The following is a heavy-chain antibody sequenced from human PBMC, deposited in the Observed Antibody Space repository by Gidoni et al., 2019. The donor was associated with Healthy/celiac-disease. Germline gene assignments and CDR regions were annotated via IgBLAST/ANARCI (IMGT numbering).Heavy chain of an antibody. CDR3: AGPDTAMVNYGY. CDR1: GGSFSGYY. V-gene: IGHV4-34*01. Sequence: QVQLQQWGAGLLKPSETLSLTCAVYGGSFSGYYWSWIRQPPGKGLEWIGELNHSGSTNYNPSLKSRVTISVDTSKNQFSLKLSSVTAADTAVYYCAGPDTAMVNYGYWGQGTLVTVSS. D-gene: IGHD5-18*01. CDR2: LNHSGST. J-gene: IGHJ4*02.